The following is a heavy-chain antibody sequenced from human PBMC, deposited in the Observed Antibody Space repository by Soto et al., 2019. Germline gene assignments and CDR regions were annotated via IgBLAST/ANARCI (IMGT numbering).Heavy chain of an antibody. V-gene: IGHV1-18*01. CDR1: GYTFTSYG. Sequence: QVQLVQSGAEVKKPGASVKVSCKASGYTFTSYGISWVRQAPGQGLEWMGWISAYNGNTNYAQKLQGRDTMTTDTSXXTAYMELRSLRSDDTAVYYCGLSQGSSGWCGGFDCWGQGPLVAASS. CDR3: GLSQGSSGWCGGFDC. J-gene: IGHJ4*02. CDR2: ISAYNGNT. D-gene: IGHD6-19*01.